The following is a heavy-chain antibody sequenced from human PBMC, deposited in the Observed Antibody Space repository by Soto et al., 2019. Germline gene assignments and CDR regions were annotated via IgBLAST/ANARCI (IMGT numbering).Heavy chain of an antibody. CDR3: ARHKYYYDSSGYTLDD. V-gene: IGHV4-39*01. CDR2: VYYSGST. CDR1: CVSISRNTYY. D-gene: IGHD3-22*01. J-gene: IGHJ4*01. Sequence: XEILSVRGTVSCVSISRNTYYWGWIRQPPGKVLEWIGSVYYSGSTYYNPSLKSRVTISVDTSNNQFSLKLNSVTAADTAVYYCARHKYYYDSSGYTLDDWGHGTLVTVSS.